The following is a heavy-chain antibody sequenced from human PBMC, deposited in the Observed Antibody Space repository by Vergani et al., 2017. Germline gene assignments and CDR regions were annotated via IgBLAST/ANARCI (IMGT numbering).Heavy chain of an antibody. D-gene: IGHD6-13*01. Sequence: GKRGKRGEEWKKPGASVKVSCKASGYTFTSYAMNWVRQATGQGLEWMGWINTNTGNPTYAQGFTGRFVFSLDTSVSTAYLQISSLKAEDTAVYYCARVGIAAAFWGQGTLVTVSS. CDR2: INTNTGNP. CDR1: GYTFTSYA. CDR3: ARVGIAAAF. J-gene: IGHJ4*02. V-gene: IGHV7-4-1*02.